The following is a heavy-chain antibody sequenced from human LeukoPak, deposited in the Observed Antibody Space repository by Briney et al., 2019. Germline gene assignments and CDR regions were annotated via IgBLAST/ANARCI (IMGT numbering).Heavy chain of an antibody. V-gene: IGHV3-23*01. D-gene: IGHD2-15*01. CDR3: AKPMVACSGGSCLFAFDI. J-gene: IGHJ3*02. CDR2: ISGSGGST. CDR1: GFTFSSYA. Sequence: GGSLRLSCAASGFTFSSYAMSWVRQAPGKGLEWVSAISGSGGSTYYADSAKGRFTISRDNSKNTLYLQMNSLRAEDTAVYYCAKPMVACSGGSCLFAFDIWGQGTMVTVSS.